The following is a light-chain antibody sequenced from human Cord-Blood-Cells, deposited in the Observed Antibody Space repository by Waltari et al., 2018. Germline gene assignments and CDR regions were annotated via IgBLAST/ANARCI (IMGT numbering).Light chain of an antibody. CDR3: SSYTSSRTWV. J-gene: IGLJ3*02. Sequence: SALTQPASVSGSPGQVITLSCTGTSSDVGGFNYLSWYQQLPGKAPKPMIYDVSNGRSGVSNRFSGCKSGNTASLTISGLQAEDEADYYCSSYTSSRTWVFGGGTKLTVL. CDR1: SSDVGGFNY. CDR2: DVS. V-gene: IGLV2-14*03.